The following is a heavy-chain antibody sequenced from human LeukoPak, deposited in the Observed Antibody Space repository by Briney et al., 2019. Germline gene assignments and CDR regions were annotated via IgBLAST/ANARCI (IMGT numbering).Heavy chain of an antibody. V-gene: IGHV4-30-2*01. CDR3: ARGAYYDFHMDV. CDR1: GGSISSGGYS. D-gene: IGHD3-3*01. CDR2: IYHSGST. J-gene: IGHJ6*03. Sequence: SETLSLTCAVSGGSISSGGYSWSWIRQPPGKGLEWIGYIYHSGSTYYNPSLKSRVTISVDRSKNQFSLKLSSVTAADTAVYYCARGAYYDFHMDVWGIGTTVTVSS.